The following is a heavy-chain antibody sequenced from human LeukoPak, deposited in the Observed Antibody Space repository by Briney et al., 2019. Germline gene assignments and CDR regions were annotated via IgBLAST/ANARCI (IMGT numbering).Heavy chain of an antibody. D-gene: IGHD6-6*01. Sequence: SETLSLTCTVSGGSVSSSGTYYWSWIRQPPGKGLEWIGYIYYSGSTNYNPSLKSRVTISVDTSKNQFSLKVNSVTAADTAVYYCARGTHSSSPIPLDYWGQGTLVTVSS. CDR3: ARGTHSSSPIPLDY. CDR1: GGSVSSSGTYY. V-gene: IGHV4-61*01. CDR2: IYYSGST. J-gene: IGHJ4*02.